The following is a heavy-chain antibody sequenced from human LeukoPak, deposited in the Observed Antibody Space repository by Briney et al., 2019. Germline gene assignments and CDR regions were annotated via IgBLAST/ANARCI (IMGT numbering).Heavy chain of an antibody. V-gene: IGHV3-23*01. J-gene: IGHJ4*02. D-gene: IGHD2-2*02. CDR3: APGCHSTSCNMDYFDY. CDR1: GFTFSRYA. Sequence: PGGSLRLSCAASGFTFSRYAMIWVRQAPGKGLECVSVISGRGTSTYYADSVKGRFTISRDNSKTTLYLQMNSMRAEDTAVYYSAPGCHSTSCNMDYFDYWGQGTLVTVSS. CDR2: ISGRGTST.